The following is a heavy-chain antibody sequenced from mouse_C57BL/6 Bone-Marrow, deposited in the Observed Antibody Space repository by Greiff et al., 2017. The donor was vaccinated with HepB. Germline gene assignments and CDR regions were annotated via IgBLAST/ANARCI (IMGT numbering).Heavy chain of an antibody. CDR1: GFTFSSYG. Sequence: EVHLVESGGDLVKPGGSLKLSCAASGFTFSSYGMSWVRQTPDKRLEWVATISSDGSYTYYPDSVKGRFTISRDNAKNTLYLQMSSLKSEDTAMYYCARHREDYGRYAMDYWGQGTSVTVSS. V-gene: IGHV5-6*01. CDR2: ISSDGSYT. CDR3: ARHREDYGRYAMDY. D-gene: IGHD2-4*01. J-gene: IGHJ4*01.